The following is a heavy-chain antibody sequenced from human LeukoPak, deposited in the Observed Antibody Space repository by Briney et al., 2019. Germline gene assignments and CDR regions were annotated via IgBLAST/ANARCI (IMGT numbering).Heavy chain of an antibody. J-gene: IGHJ4*02. CDR2: INSNSGGT. CDR3: ARDLEGYHYGSGNYPQ. D-gene: IGHD3-10*01. CDR1: GYTFTGYY. Sequence: GASVKVSCKASGYTFTGYYIHWVRQAPGHGLEWMGLINSNSGGTNYAQRFQGRVTMTRDTSISTAYMELSSLRSDDTAVYYCARDLEGYHYGSGNYPQWGQGTLVTVSS. V-gene: IGHV1-2*02.